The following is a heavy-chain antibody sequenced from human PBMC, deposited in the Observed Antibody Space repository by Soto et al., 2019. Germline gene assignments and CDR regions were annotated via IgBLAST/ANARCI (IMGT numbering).Heavy chain of an antibody. J-gene: IGHJ6*03. D-gene: IGHD2-2*01. CDR1: GFTFDDYA. CDR2: ISWNSGSI. CDR3: AKDNAQLPLWAGDYYYYYMDV. V-gene: IGHV3-9*01. Sequence: GGSLRLSCAASGFTFDDYAMHWVRQAPGKGLEWVSGISWNSGSIGYADSVKGRFTISRDNAKNSLYLQMNSLRAEDTALYYCAKDNAQLPLWAGDYYYYYMDVWGKGTTVTVSS.